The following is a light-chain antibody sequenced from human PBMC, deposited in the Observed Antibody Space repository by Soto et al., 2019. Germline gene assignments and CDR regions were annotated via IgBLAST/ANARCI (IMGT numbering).Light chain of an antibody. CDR1: QSIINY. V-gene: IGKV3-11*01. CDR2: DAY. J-gene: IGKJ5*01. CDR3: QQRSDWPIT. Sequence: EIVLTQSPATLSLSPGERATLSCRASQSIINYLGWYQQKPGQAPRLLIYDAYNRATGIPARFSGSGSGTEFTLTISSLEPEDFAIYYCQQRSDWPITFGQGTRLEIK.